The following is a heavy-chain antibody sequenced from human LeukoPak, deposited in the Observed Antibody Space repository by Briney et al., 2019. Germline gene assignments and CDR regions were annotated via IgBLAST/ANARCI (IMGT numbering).Heavy chain of an antibody. J-gene: IGHJ4*02. CDR1: GFSFSRYW. Sequence: GGSLRLSCAASGFSFSRYWMTWVRQAPGKGLEWVANIKEDGTKTYHVDSVKGRFTVSRDNAQNSLYLQMNSLTPEDTAVYFCARGEAFCDYWGQGALVTVSS. CDR3: ARGEAFCDY. V-gene: IGHV3-7*05. CDR2: IKEDGTKT.